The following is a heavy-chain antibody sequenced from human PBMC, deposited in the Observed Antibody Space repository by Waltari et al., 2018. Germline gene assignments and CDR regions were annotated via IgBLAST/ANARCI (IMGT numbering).Heavy chain of an antibody. CDR1: GFTFSTPW. Sequence: EVQLVESGGDLVQPGGSLSLSCVASGFTFSTPWMRWVRQAPGKGCERGANITQEEREKYYGDSVKARFTISRDNTENSVYLQMNSLRAEDTAVYYCARGLLEWLLSYWYFDLWGRGTLVTVSS. CDR3: ARGLLEWLLSYWYFDL. D-gene: IGHD3-3*01. CDR2: ITQEEREK. J-gene: IGHJ2*01. V-gene: IGHV3-7*01.